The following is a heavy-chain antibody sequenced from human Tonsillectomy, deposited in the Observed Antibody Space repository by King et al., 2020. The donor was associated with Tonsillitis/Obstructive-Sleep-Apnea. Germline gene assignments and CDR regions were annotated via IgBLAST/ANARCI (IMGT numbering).Heavy chain of an antibody. D-gene: IGHD6-13*01. V-gene: IGHV3-53*01. Sequence: VQLVESGGGLIQPGGSLRLSCAASGFTVSSNYMSWFRQAPGKGLEWVSVIYSGGSTYYADSVEGRFTISRDNSKNTLYLQMNSLRAEDTAVYYCARAYSSSWTSHYYYYYMDVWGKGTTVTVSS. CDR1: GFTVSSNY. J-gene: IGHJ6*03. CDR2: IYSGGST. CDR3: ARAYSSSWTSHYYYYYMDV.